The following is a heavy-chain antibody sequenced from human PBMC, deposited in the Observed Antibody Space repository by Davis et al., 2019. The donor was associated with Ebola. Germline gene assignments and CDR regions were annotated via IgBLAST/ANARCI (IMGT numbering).Heavy chain of an antibody. J-gene: IGHJ2*01. Sequence: PGGSLRLPCAASGFTFSAHYMDWVRQAPGKGLEWVGRTRNKANRYTTLYAASVKGRFTISRDDSKNSVYLQMSNLKTEDTAVYYWTTEPMSGNWYSDLWGRGTLVTVSS. V-gene: IGHV3-72*01. CDR2: TRNKANRYTT. D-gene: IGHD3-22*01. CDR1: GFTFSAHY. CDR3: TTEPMSGNWYSDL.